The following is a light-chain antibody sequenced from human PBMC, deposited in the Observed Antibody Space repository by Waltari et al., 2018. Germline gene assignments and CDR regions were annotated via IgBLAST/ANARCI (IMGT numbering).Light chain of an antibody. CDR3: CSYAGRGTYV. CDR1: TSDVGSYDL. Sequence: QSALTQPPSVSGTPGQSLTISCSGTTSDVGSYDLASWYQQPPGEAPKLLICEVFKRPPDTSSRFSGAKSGSTASLTISGLQPEDEADYYCCSYAGRGTYVFGSGTKVTVL. J-gene: IGLJ1*01. V-gene: IGLV2-23*02. CDR2: EVF.